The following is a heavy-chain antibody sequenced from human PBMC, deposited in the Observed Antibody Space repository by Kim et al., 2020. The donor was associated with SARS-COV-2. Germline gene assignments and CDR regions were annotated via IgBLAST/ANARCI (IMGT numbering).Heavy chain of an antibody. D-gene: IGHD2-15*01. CDR2: IKQDGSEK. CDR1: GFTLSSYW. J-gene: IGHJ4*02. CDR3: ASGYCSGGVCSRNY. V-gene: IGHV3-7*03. Sequence: GGSLRLSCAASGFTLSSYWMTWVRQAPGKGLEGVANIKQDGSEKYYVDSVKGRFTISRDNAKNSLYLQMNSLRAEDTAVYYCASGYCSGGVCSRNYWGQGTLVTVSS.